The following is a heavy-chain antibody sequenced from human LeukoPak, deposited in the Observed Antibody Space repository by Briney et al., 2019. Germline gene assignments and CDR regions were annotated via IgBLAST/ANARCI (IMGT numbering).Heavy chain of an antibody. J-gene: IGHJ6*04. CDR1: GFTFSSYE. V-gene: IGHV3-48*03. CDR3: ARVGELVTAPHYYYGMDV. CDR2: ISSSGSTI. Sequence: PGGSLRLSCAASGFTFSSYEMNWVRQAPGKGLEWVSYISSSGSTIYYADSVKGRFTISRDNAKNSLYLQMNSLRAEDTAVYYCARVGELVTAPHYYYGMDVWGKGTTVTVSS. D-gene: IGHD1-26*01.